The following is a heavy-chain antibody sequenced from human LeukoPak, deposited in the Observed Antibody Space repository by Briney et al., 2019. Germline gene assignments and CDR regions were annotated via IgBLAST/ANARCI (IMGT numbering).Heavy chain of an antibody. CDR3: VMSLSGSETY. Sequence: GGSLRLSCAASGFTFSSYWMNWVRQAPGKGLEWVANIKQDGSEKYYVDSVKGRFTISRDNAKNSLYLQMNSLRAEDSAVYYCVMSLSGSETYWGQGTLVTVSS. CDR2: IKQDGSEK. D-gene: IGHD6-19*01. J-gene: IGHJ4*02. V-gene: IGHV3-7*02. CDR1: GFTFSSYW.